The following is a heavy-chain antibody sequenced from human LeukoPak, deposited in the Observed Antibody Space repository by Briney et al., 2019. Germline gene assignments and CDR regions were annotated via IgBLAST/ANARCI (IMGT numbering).Heavy chain of an antibody. J-gene: IGHJ1*01. Sequence: PGGSLRLSCAASGFTFDDYGMSWVRQAPGKGLEWVSGINWNGGSTGYADSVKGRFTISRDNAKNSLYLQMNSLRFEDTAVYYCAREPPGGYSSSWYLTTYFQHWGQGTLVTVSS. CDR1: GFTFDDYG. CDR2: INWNGGST. D-gene: IGHD6-13*01. V-gene: IGHV3-20*04. CDR3: AREPPGGYSSSWYLTTYFQH.